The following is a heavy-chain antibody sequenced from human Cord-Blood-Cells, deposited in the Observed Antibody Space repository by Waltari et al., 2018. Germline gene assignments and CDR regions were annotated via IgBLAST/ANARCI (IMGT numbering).Heavy chain of an antibody. CDR3: ARSSANYYGSGSYYNWFAP. Sequence: EVQLVESGGGLVQPAGYLRRCCAASGFTFSRYQMNCVRPAPGKGLEWVSYISSSGSTIYYADSVKGRFTISRDNAKNSLYLQMNSLRAEDTAVYYCARSSANYYGSGSYYNWFAPWGQGTLVTVSS. CDR1: GFTFSRYQ. J-gene: IGHJ5*02. CDR2: ISSSGSTI. V-gene: IGHV3-48*03. D-gene: IGHD3-10*01.